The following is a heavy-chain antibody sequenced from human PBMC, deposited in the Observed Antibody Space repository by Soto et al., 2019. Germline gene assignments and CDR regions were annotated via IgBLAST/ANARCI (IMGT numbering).Heavy chain of an antibody. D-gene: IGHD4-17*01. CDR1: GFTFTSSA. CDR3: AADTPTEDYYYYGMDV. V-gene: IGHV1-58*01. CDR2: IVVGSGNT. J-gene: IGHJ6*02. Sequence: SVKVSCKASGFTFTSSAVQWVRQARGQRLEWIGWIVVGSGNTNYAQKFQERVTITRDMSTSTAYMELSSLRSEDTAVYYCAADTPTEDYYYYGMDVWGQGTTVTVS.